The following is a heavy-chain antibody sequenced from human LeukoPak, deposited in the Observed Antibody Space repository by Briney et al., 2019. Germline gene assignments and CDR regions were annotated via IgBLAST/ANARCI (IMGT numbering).Heavy chain of an antibody. CDR2: INPSGGST. Sequence: GASVKASCKASGYTFTSYYMHWVRQAPGQGLEWMGIINPSGGSTSYAQKFQGRVTMTRDTSTSTVYMELSSLRSEDTAVYYCARAGDYYGSGSYSNYFDYWGQGTLVTVSS. CDR3: ARAGDYYGSGSYSNYFDY. V-gene: IGHV1-46*03. CDR1: GYTFTSYY. D-gene: IGHD3-10*01. J-gene: IGHJ4*02.